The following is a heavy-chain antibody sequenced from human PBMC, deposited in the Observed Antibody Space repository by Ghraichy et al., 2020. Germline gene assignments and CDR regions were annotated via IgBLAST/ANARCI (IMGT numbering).Heavy chain of an antibody. CDR3: AGASTVVRFYYYGGMDV. V-gene: IGHV3-48*02. Sequence: LSLTCVGSGFTFSSYSMNWVRQSPGKGLEWVAYISSSSRTKFYADSVKSRFTISRDNAQKSLYLQMNSLTDEDTAEYYCAGASTVVRFYYYGGMDVWGQGTTVTVSS. CDR2: ISSSSRTK. CDR1: GFTFSSYS. D-gene: IGHD4-23*01. J-gene: IGHJ6*02.